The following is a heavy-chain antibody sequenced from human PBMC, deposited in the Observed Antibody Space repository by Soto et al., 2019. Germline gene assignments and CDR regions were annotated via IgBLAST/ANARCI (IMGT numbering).Heavy chain of an antibody. CDR1: GGSFSGYY. Sequence: SETLSLTCAVYGGSFSGYYWSWIRQPPGKGLEWIGEINHSGSTNYNPSLKSRVTISVDTSKNQFSLKLSSVTAADTAVYYCARGIYYYGSGRKNYYFDYWGQGTLVTVSS. V-gene: IGHV4-34*01. CDR3: ARGIYYYGSGRKNYYFDY. CDR2: INHSGST. J-gene: IGHJ4*02. D-gene: IGHD3-10*01.